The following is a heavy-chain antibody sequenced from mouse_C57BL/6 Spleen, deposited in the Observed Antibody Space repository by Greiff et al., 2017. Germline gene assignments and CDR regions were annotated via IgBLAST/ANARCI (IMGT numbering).Heavy chain of an antibody. CDR3: ARGTTVVATGDYY. CDR1: GYTFTDYY. Sequence: EVQLQQSGPELVKPGASVKISCKASGYTFTDYYMNWVKQSHGKSLEWIGDINPNNGGTSYNQKFKGKATLTVDKSSSTAYMELRSLTSEDSAVYYCARGTTVVATGDYYWGQGTTLTVSS. D-gene: IGHD1-1*01. CDR2: INPNNGGT. V-gene: IGHV1-26*01. J-gene: IGHJ2*01.